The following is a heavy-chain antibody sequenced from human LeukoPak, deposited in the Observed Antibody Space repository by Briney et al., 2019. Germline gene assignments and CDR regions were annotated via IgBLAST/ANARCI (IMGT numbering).Heavy chain of an antibody. Sequence: GGSLRPSCAASGFTFSNFAMSWVRQAPGKGLEWVSGISVGGDNTYYAGSVKGRFTISRDNSKNTLFLQMNSLRAEDTAVYYCTKDHDFGLSSHWGQGSLVTVSS. CDR2: ISVGGDNT. V-gene: IGHV3-23*01. CDR3: TKDHDFGLSSH. CDR1: GFTFSNFA. D-gene: IGHD3-10*01. J-gene: IGHJ1*01.